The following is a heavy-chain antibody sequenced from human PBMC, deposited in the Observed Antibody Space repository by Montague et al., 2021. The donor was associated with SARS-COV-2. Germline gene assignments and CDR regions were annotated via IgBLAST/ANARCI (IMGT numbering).Heavy chain of an antibody. J-gene: IGHJ6*02. CDR2: LYNSGST. D-gene: IGHD2-15*01. CDR1: GDSISSYY. Sequence: SETRSLTCTVSGDSISSYYWSWIRQPPGKGLEWIGYLYNSGSTKYNPSLKSRVTISVDTSKNQFSLKLSSVTAADTAVYYCARHIEKEGTYYYYYGMDVWGQGTTVTVSS. V-gene: IGHV4-59*08. CDR3: ARHIEKEGTYYYYYGMDV.